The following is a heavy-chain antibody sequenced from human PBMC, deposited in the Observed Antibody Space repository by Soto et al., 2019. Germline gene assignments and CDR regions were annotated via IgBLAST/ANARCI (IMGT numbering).Heavy chain of an antibody. V-gene: IGHV3-48*02. Sequence: EVQLVESGGGLVQPGGSLRLSCATSGFTFSTYSMNWVRQAPGKGLEWISYISSSSVTIYYADSVKGRFSISRDNAKNSLYLQMNSLRDDDTAVYYCARDPGISSFDPWGQGTLVTVSS. D-gene: IGHD3-10*01. J-gene: IGHJ5*02. CDR3: ARDPGISSFDP. CDR2: ISSSSVTI. CDR1: GFTFSTYS.